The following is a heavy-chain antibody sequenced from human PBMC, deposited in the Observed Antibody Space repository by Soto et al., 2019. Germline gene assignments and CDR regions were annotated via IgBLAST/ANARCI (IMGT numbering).Heavy chain of an antibody. Sequence: SETLSPTCLVSGGSISCYYRSWVRHPPGKGMEWMGYIYYSGSTNYTPSLKSRVTISVDTSKHQFSLKLSSVTAEDTAVYYCARVEDYDSSGYYGYWGQGTLVTVSS. CDR2: IYYSGST. V-gene: IGHV4-59*01. J-gene: IGHJ4*02. D-gene: IGHD3-22*01. CDR3: ARVEDYDSSGYYGY. CDR1: GGSISCYY.